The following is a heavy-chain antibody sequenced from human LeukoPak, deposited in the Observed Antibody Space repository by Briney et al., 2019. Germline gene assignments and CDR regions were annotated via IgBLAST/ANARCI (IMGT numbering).Heavy chain of an antibody. CDR3: ARDGENHYYDY. D-gene: IGHD7-27*01. CDR1: GFTFRNFE. Sequence: PGGSLRLSCAASGFTFRNFEMNWVRQAPGKGLEWVSVIYSGGTIFYADSVKGRFTISRDNSKNTVYLEMNSLRAEDTAVYYCARDGENHYYDYWGQGTLVTVST. CDR2: IYSGGTI. J-gene: IGHJ4*02. V-gene: IGHV3-66*01.